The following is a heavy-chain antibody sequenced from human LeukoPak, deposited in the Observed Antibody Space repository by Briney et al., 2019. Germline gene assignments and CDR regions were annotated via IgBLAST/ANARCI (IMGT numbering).Heavy chain of an antibody. D-gene: IGHD5-12*01. Sequence: GGSLRLSCAASGFTFSSYWMHWVRQAPGKGLVWVSRINSDGSSTSYADSVKGRFTISRDNAKNTLYPQMNSLRAEDTAVYYCARDFKYSGYELDYWGQGTLVTVSS. V-gene: IGHV3-74*01. CDR1: GFTFSSYW. CDR3: ARDFKYSGYELDY. J-gene: IGHJ4*02. CDR2: INSDGSST.